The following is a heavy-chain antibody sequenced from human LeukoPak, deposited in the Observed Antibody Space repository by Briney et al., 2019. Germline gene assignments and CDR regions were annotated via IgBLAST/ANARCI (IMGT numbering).Heavy chain of an antibody. D-gene: IGHD6-19*01. CDR3: AKSSGWYRFEVDY. CDR1: GFTVSTSY. CDR2: IYSVGSGSST. V-gene: IGHV3-66*01. J-gene: IGHJ4*02. Sequence: GGSLRLSCAASGFTVSTSYMSWVRQAPGKGLEWVSVIYSVGSGSSTYYADSVKGRFTISRDNSKNTLYLQMNSLRAEDTAVYYCAKSSGWYRFEVDYWGQGTLVTVSS.